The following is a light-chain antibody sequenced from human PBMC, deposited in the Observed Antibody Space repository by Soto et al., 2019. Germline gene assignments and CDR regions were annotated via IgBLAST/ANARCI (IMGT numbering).Light chain of an antibody. CDR3: QQYGDSPPYT. J-gene: IGKJ2*01. Sequence: EIVLTQSPGTLYLSPGERATLSCSASQSVTNDYLAWYQQKPGQAPSLLIYGASTRATGIPGRFSGSGSGTDFTLTISRVEPEDFAVYDCQQYGDSPPYTFGQGTQLEIK. V-gene: IGKV3-20*01. CDR2: GAS. CDR1: QSVTNDY.